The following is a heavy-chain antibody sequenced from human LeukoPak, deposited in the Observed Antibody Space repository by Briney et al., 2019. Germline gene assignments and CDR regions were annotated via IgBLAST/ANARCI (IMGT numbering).Heavy chain of an antibody. Sequence: SETLSLTCTVSGGSISSYYWSWIRQPPGKGLEWIGYIYYSGSTNYNPSLKSRVTISVDTSKNQFSLKLSSVTAADTAVYYCARDRPRIAAAGTSYYDYGMDVWGQGTTVTVSS. CDR1: GGSISSYY. D-gene: IGHD6-13*01. V-gene: IGHV4-59*01. CDR2: IYYSGST. CDR3: ARDRPRIAAAGTSYYDYGMDV. J-gene: IGHJ6*02.